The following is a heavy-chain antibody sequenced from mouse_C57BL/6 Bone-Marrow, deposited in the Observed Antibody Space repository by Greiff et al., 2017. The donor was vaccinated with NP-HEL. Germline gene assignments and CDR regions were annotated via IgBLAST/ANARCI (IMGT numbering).Heavy chain of an antibody. CDR2: IDPSDSYT. D-gene: IGHD1-1*02. Sequence: QVQLKQPGAELVMPGASVKLSCKASGYTFTSYWMHWVKQRPGQGLEWIGEIDPSDSYTNYNQKFKGKSTLTVDKSSSTAYMQLSSLTSEDSAVDYCARGGVGGTGTTVTVSA. CDR1: GYTFTSYW. J-gene: IGHJ1*03. V-gene: IGHV1-69*01. CDR3: ARGGV.